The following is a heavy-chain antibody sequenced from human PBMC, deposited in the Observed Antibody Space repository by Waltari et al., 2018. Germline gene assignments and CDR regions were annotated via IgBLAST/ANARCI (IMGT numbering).Heavy chain of an antibody. CDR3: AREQFYNSGIQGSAFDY. Sequence: EVQLVESGGGLIQPGGSLRLSCAASGFTFSSYEVNWVRQAPGRGLGWVSDIGRSGDIMVFGDSVRGRFTISRDNAKNSLYLQMNSLRVEDTAVYYGAREQFYNSGIQGSAFDYWGQGTLVTVSS. J-gene: IGHJ4*02. V-gene: IGHV3-48*03. CDR2: IGRSGDIM. CDR1: GFTFSSYE. D-gene: IGHD3-10*01.